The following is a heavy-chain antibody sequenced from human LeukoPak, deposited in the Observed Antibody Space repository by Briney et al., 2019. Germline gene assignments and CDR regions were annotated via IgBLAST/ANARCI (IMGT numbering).Heavy chain of an antibody. D-gene: IGHD2-2*01. CDR3: ATICSSTSCKRTTGFDY. V-gene: IGHV1-24*01. CDR2: FDPEDGET. Sequence: GASVKVSCKVSGYTLTELSMHWVRQAPGKGLEWMGGFDPEDGETIYAQKFQGRVTMTEDTSTDTAYMELSSLRSEDTAVYYCATICSSTSCKRTTGFDYWGQGTLVTVSS. J-gene: IGHJ4*02. CDR1: GYTLTELS.